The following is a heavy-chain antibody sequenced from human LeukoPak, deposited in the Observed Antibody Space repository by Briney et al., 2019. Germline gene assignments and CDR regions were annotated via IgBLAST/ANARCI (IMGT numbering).Heavy chain of an antibody. CDR2: IYYSGRT. CDR1: GGFISSSSYY. CDR3: ARRRYYDSTGYFD. V-gene: IGHV4-39*02. D-gene: IGHD3-22*01. J-gene: IGHJ1*01. Sequence: AETLSLTCTVSGGFISSSSYYWGWIRQPPGKGLEWIGDIYYSGRTYYNPSLRSRVSISLDTSMNHFSLTLSSVTTADTAVYYCARRRYYDSTGYFDWGRGSLVIVSS.